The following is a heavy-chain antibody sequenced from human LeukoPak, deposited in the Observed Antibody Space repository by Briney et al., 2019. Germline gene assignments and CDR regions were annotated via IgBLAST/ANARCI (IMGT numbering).Heavy chain of an antibody. D-gene: IGHD5-12*01. Sequence: PSETLSLTCTVSGGSISSSSYNWGWIRQPPGKGLEWIASIYYSGTTYYNPSLKSRVTISVDTSKNQFSLNLSSVTAADTAVYYCARESSGIVATMEFDYWGQGTLVTVSS. CDR2: IYYSGTT. J-gene: IGHJ4*02. V-gene: IGHV4-39*07. CDR3: ARESSGIVATMEFDY. CDR1: GGSISSSSYN.